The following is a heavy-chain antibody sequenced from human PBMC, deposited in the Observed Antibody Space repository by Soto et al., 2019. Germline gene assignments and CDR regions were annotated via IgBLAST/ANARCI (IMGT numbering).Heavy chain of an antibody. CDR3: ARMILVYFLDS. CDR1: VESMNSDY. D-gene: IGHD2-8*01. V-gene: IGHV4-59*01. J-gene: IGHJ5*01. Sequence: LFLNCRFTVESMNSDYRSWIRKTPGKGLECIGYIYHSGITNYNPSLKSRVTVSLDTSKTQFSLRLSSVTAADTAVYYSARMILVYFLDSWGHGTLVTVSS. CDR2: IYHSGIT.